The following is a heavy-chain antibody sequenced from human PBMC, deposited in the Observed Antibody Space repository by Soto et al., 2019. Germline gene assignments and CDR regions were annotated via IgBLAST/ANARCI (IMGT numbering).Heavy chain of an antibody. V-gene: IGHV4-34*01. J-gene: IGHJ6*02. CDR3: ASRGVHYYYGMDV. D-gene: IGHD3-10*01. CDR1: GGSFSGYY. Sequence: SETLSLTCAVYGGSFSGYYWSWIRQPPGKGLEWIGEINHSGSTNYNPSLKSRVTISVDTSKNQFSRKLSSVTAADTAVYYCASRGVHYYYGMDVWGQGTTVTVSS. CDR2: INHSGST.